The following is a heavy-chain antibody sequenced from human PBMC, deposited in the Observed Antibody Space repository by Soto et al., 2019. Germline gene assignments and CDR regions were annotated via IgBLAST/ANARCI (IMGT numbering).Heavy chain of an antibody. V-gene: IGHV3-23*01. CDR1: GFTFSSYA. CDR3: AKDLSQRGSYYACDI. Sequence: GGSLRLSCAASGFTFSSYAMSWVRQAPGKGLEWVSAISGSGGSTYYADSVKCRFTISRDNSKNTLYLQMNSLRAEDTAVYYCAKDLSQRGSYYACDIWGQGTMVTVSS. D-gene: IGHD1-26*01. CDR2: ISGSGGST. J-gene: IGHJ3*02.